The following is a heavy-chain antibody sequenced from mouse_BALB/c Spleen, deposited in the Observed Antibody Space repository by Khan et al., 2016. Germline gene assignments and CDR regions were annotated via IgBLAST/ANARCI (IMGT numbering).Heavy chain of an antibody. V-gene: IGHV1-7*01. Sequence: VQLQESGAELAKPGASVNMSCKASGYTFTSFWMYWVKQRPGQGQEWIGYINPSTGHTMYNQQSMYKATLTADKSSSTAYMQLSSLTSEDSAVYYCARTYGNAMDYWGQGTSVTVSS. D-gene: IGHD2-1*01. CDR1: GYTFTSFW. CDR2: INPSTGHT. CDR3: ARTYGNAMDY. J-gene: IGHJ4*01.